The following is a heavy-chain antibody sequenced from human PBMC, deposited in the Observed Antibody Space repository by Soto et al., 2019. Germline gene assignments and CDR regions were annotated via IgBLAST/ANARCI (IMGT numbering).Heavy chain of an antibody. CDR2: IIPIFGTA. CDR1: GGTFSSYA. CDR3: ARGVFGSGWYDWFAP. V-gene: IGHV1-69*12. J-gene: IGHJ5*02. D-gene: IGHD6-19*01. Sequence: QVQLVQSGAEVKKPGSSVKVSCKASGGTFSSYAISWVRQAPGQGLEWMGGIIPIFGTANYAQKFQGRVTSXXDXAXNTAYLERSSLRSEDTAVYYCARGVFGSGWYDWFAPWGQGTLVTVSS.